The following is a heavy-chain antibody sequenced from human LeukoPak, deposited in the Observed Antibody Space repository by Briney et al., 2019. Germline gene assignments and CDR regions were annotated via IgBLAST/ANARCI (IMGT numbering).Heavy chain of an antibody. Sequence: PSETLSLTCTVSGGSVSSVSYYWSWIRQPPGKGLEWIGYIYYSGSTNYNPSLKSRVTISVDTSKNQFSLKLSSVTAADTAVYYCARGRRDGYYFGYWGQGTLVTVSS. D-gene: IGHD5-24*01. J-gene: IGHJ4*02. CDR3: ARGRRDGYYFGY. CDR2: IYYSGST. V-gene: IGHV4-61*01. CDR1: GGSVSSVSYY.